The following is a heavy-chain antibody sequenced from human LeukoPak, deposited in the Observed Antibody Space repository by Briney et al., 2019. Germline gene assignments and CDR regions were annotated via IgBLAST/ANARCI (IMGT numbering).Heavy chain of an antibody. D-gene: IGHD1-14*01. CDR1: GGSISSGGYY. J-gene: IGHJ4*02. CDR3: ARRGTTVAGGHDY. V-gene: IGHV4-30-2*03. CDR2: IYHSGST. Sequence: SETLSLTCTVSGGSISSGGYYWSWIRQPPGKGLEWIGYIYHSGSTYYNPSLKSRVTISVDTSKNQFSLKLSSVTAADTAVYYCARRGTTVAGGHDYWGQGTLVTVSS.